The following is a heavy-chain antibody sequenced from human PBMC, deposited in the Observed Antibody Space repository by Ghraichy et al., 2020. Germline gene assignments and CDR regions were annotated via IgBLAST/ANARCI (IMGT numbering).Heavy chain of an antibody. CDR1: GFTFSSYW. Sequence: LSLTCAASGFTFSSYWMSWVRQAPGKGLEWVANIKQDGSEKYYVDSVKGRFTISRDNAKNSLYLQMNSLRAEDTAVYYCARGSRADRVPFDYWGQGTPVTVSS. V-gene: IGHV3-7*01. CDR2: IKQDGSEK. D-gene: IGHD3-10*01. J-gene: IGHJ4*02. CDR3: ARGSRADRVPFDY.